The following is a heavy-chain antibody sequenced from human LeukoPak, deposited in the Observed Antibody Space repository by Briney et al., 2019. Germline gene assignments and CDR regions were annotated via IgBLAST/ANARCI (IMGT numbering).Heavy chain of an antibody. CDR3: ARARELLWFGELFYYGMDV. CDR2: INHSGST. J-gene: IGHJ6*02. V-gene: IGHV4-34*01. CDR1: GGSFSGYY. Sequence: SETLSLTCAVYGGSFSGYYWSWIRQPPGKGLEWIGEINHSGSTNYNPSLKSRVTISVDTSKNQFSLKLSSVTAADTAVYYCARARELLWFGELFYYGMDVWGQGTTVTVSS. D-gene: IGHD3-10*01.